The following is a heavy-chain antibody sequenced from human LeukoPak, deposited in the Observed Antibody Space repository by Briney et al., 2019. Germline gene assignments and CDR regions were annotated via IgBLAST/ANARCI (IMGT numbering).Heavy chain of an antibody. V-gene: IGHV5-51*01. D-gene: IGHD3-22*01. CDR2: IYPGDSDT. CDR3: ARRYHDYSGYSRQFDY. J-gene: IGHJ4*02. Sequence: GESLKISCEGSGYSFNTYWIGWVRQMPGKGLGWMGIIYPGDSDTRYSPSFQGQVTISADKSISTAYLQWSSLKTSDTAMYYCARRYHDYSGYSRQFDYWGQGNLVTVSS. CDR1: GYSFNTYW.